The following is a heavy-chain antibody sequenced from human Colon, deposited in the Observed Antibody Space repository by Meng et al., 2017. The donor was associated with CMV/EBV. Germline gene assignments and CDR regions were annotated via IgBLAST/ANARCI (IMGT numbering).Heavy chain of an antibody. D-gene: IGHD3-10*01. Sequence: QVHLQQWGAGLLKPSEPLSPTCAVYGGSFSGYYWSWIRQPPGKGLEWIGEINHSGSTNYNPSLKSRVTISVDTSKNQFSLKLSSVTAADTAVYYCARGLYGSGRHQIDYWGQGTLVTVSS. CDR3: ARGLYGSGRHQIDY. CDR2: INHSGST. J-gene: IGHJ4*02. V-gene: IGHV4-34*01. CDR1: GGSFSGYY.